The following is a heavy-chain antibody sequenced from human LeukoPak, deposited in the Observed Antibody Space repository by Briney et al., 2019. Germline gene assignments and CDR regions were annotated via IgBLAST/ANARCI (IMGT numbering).Heavy chain of an antibody. CDR2: IYHSGST. J-gene: IGHJ4*02. CDR3: ARGPTRNYDFWSGYSSASTNGIDY. V-gene: IGHV4-30-2*01. CDR1: GGSISSGGYS. D-gene: IGHD3-3*01. Sequence: SETLSLTCAVSGGSISSGGYSWSWIRQPPGKGLEWIGYIYHSGSTNYNPSLKSRVTISVDTSKNQFSLRLSSVTAADTAVYYCARGPTRNYDFWSGYSSASTNGIDYWGQGTLVTVSS.